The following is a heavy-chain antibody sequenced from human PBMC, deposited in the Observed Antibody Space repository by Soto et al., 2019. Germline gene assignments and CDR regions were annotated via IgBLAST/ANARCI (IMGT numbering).Heavy chain of an antibody. Sequence: QVQLVQSGAEVKKPGASVKVSCKASGYTFTSYAMHWVRQAPGQRLEWMGWINAGNGNTKYSQEFQGRVTITRDTSASTAYMELSSLRSEDTAVYYCARNLMDYDILTGYNMAYYFDYWGQGTLVTVSS. CDR1: GYTFTSYA. J-gene: IGHJ4*02. V-gene: IGHV1-3*01. CDR3: ARNLMDYDILTGYNMAYYFDY. CDR2: INAGNGNT. D-gene: IGHD3-9*01.